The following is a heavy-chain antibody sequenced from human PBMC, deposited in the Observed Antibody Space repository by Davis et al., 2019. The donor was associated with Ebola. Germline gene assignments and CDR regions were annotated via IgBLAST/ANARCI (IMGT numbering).Heavy chain of an antibody. CDR2: MYSSGST. Sequence: SETLSLTCTVSGDSISSGKYYWSWIRQPAGKGLEWLGRMYSSGSTDYNPSLGSRVTMSVDTSKNHFFLKLTSVTAADTAVYYCARGYDYGDYDPGYWGPGILVTVSS. D-gene: IGHD4-17*01. CDR1: GDSISSGKYY. J-gene: IGHJ4*02. CDR3: ARGYDYGDYDPGY. V-gene: IGHV4-61*02.